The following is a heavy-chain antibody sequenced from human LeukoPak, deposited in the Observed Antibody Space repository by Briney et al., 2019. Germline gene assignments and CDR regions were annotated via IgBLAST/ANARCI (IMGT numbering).Heavy chain of an antibody. CDR1: GFTFGSYA. D-gene: IGHD6-19*01. CDR3: VKLSSGSGSKFGFDS. V-gene: IGHV3-23*01. J-gene: IGHJ4*02. Sequence: GGSLRLSCVASGFTFGSYAMSWVRQAPGKGLEWVSIITNGGATTYYADSVRGGSTISRYTSKHTLYLQMNSLRAEDTAVYYCVKLSSGSGSKFGFDSWGQGTLVTVSS. CDR2: ITNGGATT.